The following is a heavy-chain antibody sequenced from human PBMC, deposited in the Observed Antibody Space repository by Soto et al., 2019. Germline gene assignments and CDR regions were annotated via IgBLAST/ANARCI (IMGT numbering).Heavy chain of an antibody. J-gene: IGHJ5*02. CDR3: ARGEGLTVFRGGWFDT. Sequence: QVQLVQSGPEVEKPGASVKVSCQASGYKFINYYMHWVRQAPGQGLEGVGMVNPNGGSTSYPQKFQGRVPMTRDTSTNTVFMELSGLTFEDTAVYFCARGEGLTVFRGGWFDTWGQGSRVIVPS. V-gene: IGHV1-46*03. D-gene: IGHD3-10*01. CDR2: VNPNGGST. CDR1: GYKFINYY.